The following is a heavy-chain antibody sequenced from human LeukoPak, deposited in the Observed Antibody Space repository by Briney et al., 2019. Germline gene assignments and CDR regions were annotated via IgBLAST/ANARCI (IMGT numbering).Heavy chain of an antibody. CDR2: ISGDVGST. Sequence: GGSLRLSCAASGFTFDDYAIRWVRQAPGKGLEWVSLISGDVGSTYYADSVKGRFTIYRDNSKNSLYLQMNSLRTEDTALYYCAKDKDGSGSYYTPEGMDVWGKGTTVTVSS. CDR1: GFTFDDYA. CDR3: AKDKDGSGSYYTPEGMDV. J-gene: IGHJ6*04. D-gene: IGHD3-10*01. V-gene: IGHV3-43*02.